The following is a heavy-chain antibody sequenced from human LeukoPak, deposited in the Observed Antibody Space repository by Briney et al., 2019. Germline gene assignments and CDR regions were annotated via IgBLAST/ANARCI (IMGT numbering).Heavy chain of an antibody. CDR2: INGDGSST. CDR3: ARDAPGNTALDY. CDR1: GSTFISYW. Sequence: GGSLRLSCAASGSTFISYWMHWVRQPPGKGLVWVSRINGDGSSTDFADSVKGRFTISRDNAKNTLYLQMNSLRAEDTAVYYCARDAPGNTALDYWGQGTLVTVSS. V-gene: IGHV3-74*01. J-gene: IGHJ4*02. D-gene: IGHD5-18*01.